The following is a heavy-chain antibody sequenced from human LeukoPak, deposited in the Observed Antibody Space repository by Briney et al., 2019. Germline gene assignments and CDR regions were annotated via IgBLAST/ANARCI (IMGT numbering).Heavy chain of an antibody. CDR3: ARDPFRRDYMDV. D-gene: IGHD3-16*01. CDR2: INHSGGS. CDR1: GGSISSSSYY. V-gene: IGHV4-39*07. Sequence: SETLSLTCTVSGGSISSSSYYWGWIRQSPGKGLEWIAEINHSGGSKYNPSLKSRVAISVDTSKNQFSLKLSSVTAADTAVYYCARDPFRRDYMDVWGKGTTVTVSS. J-gene: IGHJ6*03.